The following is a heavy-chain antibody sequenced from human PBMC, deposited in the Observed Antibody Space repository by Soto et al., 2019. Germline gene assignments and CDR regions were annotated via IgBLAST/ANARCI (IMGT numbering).Heavy chain of an antibody. D-gene: IGHD2-15*01. CDR1: GFPFSSHW. J-gene: IGHJ1*01. CDR2: INQDGSEK. CDR3: VSVRLPH. V-gene: IGHV3-7*01. Sequence: EVQLVESGGGLVQPGGSLRLSCAGSGFPFSSHWVHWVRQAPGKGLEWVANINQDGSEKNYVDSVKGRFTISRDNAKNSVYVQMDSLRVEDTALYYSVSVRLPHWGQGTLVTVS.